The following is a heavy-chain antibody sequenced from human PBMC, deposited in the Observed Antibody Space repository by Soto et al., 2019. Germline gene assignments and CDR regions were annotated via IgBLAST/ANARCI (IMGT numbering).Heavy chain of an antibody. CDR2: IIPIFGTG. D-gene: IGHD3-10*01. V-gene: IGHV1-69*13. CDR3: ASPQPETYGSGSYYNRHYFDY. J-gene: IGHJ4*02. Sequence: SVKVSCKASGGTFSSYAISWVRQTPGQGLEWMGGIIPIFGTGNYAQKFQGRVTITADESTSTAYMELSSLRSEDTAVYYCASPQPETYGSGSYYNRHYFDYWGQGTLVTVSS. CDR1: GGTFSSYA.